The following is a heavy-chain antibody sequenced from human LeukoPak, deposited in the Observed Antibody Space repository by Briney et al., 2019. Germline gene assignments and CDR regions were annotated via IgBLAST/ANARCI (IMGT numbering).Heavy chain of an antibody. D-gene: IGHD3-10*01. CDR2: IPYDGSNK. J-gene: IGHJ6*03. Sequence: GGSLRLSCAASGSTFSNYGMHWVRQAPGMGLEWVAFIPYDGSNKYYADSVKGRFTISRDNSKNTLFLRMNSLRAEDTAVYYCAKFSGDYYYYIDVWGKGTTVTISS. CDR3: AKFSGDYYYYIDV. CDR1: GSTFSNYG. V-gene: IGHV3-30*02.